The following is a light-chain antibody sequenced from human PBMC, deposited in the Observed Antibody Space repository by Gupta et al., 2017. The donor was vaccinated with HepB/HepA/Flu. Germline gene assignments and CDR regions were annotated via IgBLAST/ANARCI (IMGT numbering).Light chain of an antibody. CDR2: GAS. Sequence: EIVMTQSPATLSVSPGERATLSCRASQSVSSNLAWYQQKPGQAPRLLIYGASTRATGIPARFSGSGYGTEFTLTISSRQSEDFAVYYCQQYKSWPPITFGGGTKVEIK. CDR3: QQYKSWPPIT. V-gene: IGKV3-15*01. J-gene: IGKJ4*01. CDR1: QSVSSN.